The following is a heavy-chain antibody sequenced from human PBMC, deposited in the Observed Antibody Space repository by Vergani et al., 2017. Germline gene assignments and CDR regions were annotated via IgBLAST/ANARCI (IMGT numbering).Heavy chain of an antibody. CDR3: AKDGYRYGYLSPFDI. Sequence: QVQLVESGGGVVQPGRSLRLSCAASGFSFSSYAIHWVRQAPGKGLEWVAVLADDGNNKYYVDSVKGRFTISRDDSKNMLFLQMNRLRVEDTAVYYCAKDGYRYGYLSPFDIWGEGRLVTVSS. CDR1: GFSFSSYA. D-gene: IGHD5-18*01. J-gene: IGHJ3*02. V-gene: IGHV3-30*18. CDR2: LADDGNNK.